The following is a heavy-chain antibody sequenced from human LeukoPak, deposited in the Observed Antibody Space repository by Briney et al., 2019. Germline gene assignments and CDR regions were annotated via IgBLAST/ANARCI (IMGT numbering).Heavy chain of an antibody. V-gene: IGHV3-7*04. D-gene: IGHD6-6*01. CDR2: IKQDGSEK. Sequence: GGSLRLSCAASGFTFSSYWMSWVRQAPGKGLEWVANIKQDGSEKYYVASVKGRFTISRDNAKNSLYLQMNSLRAEDTDVYYCAGAPLIAARWVDYWGQGTLVTVSS. CDR1: GFTFSSYW. CDR3: AGAPLIAARWVDY. J-gene: IGHJ4*02.